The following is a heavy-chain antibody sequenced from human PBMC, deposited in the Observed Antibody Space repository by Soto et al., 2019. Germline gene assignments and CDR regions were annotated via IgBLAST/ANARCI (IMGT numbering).Heavy chain of an antibody. CDR3: ARALYSITGYYYGMDV. D-gene: IGHD6-13*01. J-gene: IGHJ6*02. V-gene: IGHV1-2*02. CDR2: INPNSGGT. Sequence: QVQLVQSGAEVKKPGASVKVSCKASGYTFTGYYMHWVRQAPGQGLEWMGWINPNSGGTKYAQKFQGRVTMTRDTSISTAYMELSRLRSDDTAVYYCARALYSITGYYYGMDVWGQGTTVTVSS. CDR1: GYTFTGYY.